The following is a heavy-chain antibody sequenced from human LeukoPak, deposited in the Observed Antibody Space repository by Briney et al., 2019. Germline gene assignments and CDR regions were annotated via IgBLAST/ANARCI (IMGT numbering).Heavy chain of an antibody. CDR1: GFTFSSYE. D-gene: IGHD5-24*01. CDR2: ISSSGSTI. V-gene: IGHV3-48*03. CDR3: ARAKRDGYNSFDY. Sequence: GGSLRLSCAASGFTFSSYEMNWVRQAPGKGLEWVSYISSSGSTIYYADSVKGRFTISRDNAKNSLYLQMNSLKAEDTAVYYCARAKRDGYNSFDYWGQGTLVTVSS. J-gene: IGHJ4*02.